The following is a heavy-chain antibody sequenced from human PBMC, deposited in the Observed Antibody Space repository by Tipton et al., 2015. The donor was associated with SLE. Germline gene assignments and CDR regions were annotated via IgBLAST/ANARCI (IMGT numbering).Heavy chain of an antibody. CDR2: IRSKAYGGTT. V-gene: IGHV3-49*04. CDR1: GFTFGDYA. J-gene: IGHJ5*02. CDR3: TRGASGSTGS. D-gene: IGHD1-26*01. Sequence: SLRLSCTASGFTFGDYAMSWVRQAPGKGLEWGGFIRSKAYGGTTEYAASVKGRFTISRDDSKSIAYLQMNSLKTEDTAVYYCTRGASGSTGSWGQGTLVTVSS.